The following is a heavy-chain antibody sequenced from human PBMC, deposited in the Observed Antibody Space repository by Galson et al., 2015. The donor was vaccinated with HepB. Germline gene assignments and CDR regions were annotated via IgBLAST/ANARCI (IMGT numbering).Heavy chain of an antibody. D-gene: IGHD5-18*01. CDR3: AREAYEYSYARRWFDP. Sequence: SLRLSCAASGFTFSSYSMNWVRQAPGKGLEWVSSISSSSSYIYYADSVKGRFTISRDNAKNSLYLQMNSLRAEDTAVYYCAREAYEYSYARRWFDPWGQGTLVTVSS. CDR1: GFTFSSYS. V-gene: IGHV3-21*01. CDR2: ISSSSSYI. J-gene: IGHJ5*02.